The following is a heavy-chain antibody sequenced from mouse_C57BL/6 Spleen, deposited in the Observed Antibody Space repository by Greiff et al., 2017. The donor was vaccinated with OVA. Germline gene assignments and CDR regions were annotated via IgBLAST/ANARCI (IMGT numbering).Heavy chain of an antibody. V-gene: IGHV1-55*01. CDR2: IYPGSGST. CDR1: GYTFTSYW. D-gene: IGHD1-1*01. Sequence: QVQLQQPGAELVKPGASVKMSCKASGYTFTSYWITWVKQRPGQGLEWIGDIYPGSGSTNYNEKFKSKATLTVDTSSSTAYMQLSSLTSEDSAVYYCARFLYYYGSSPYYYAMDYWGQGTSVTVSS. CDR3: ARFLYYYGSSPYYYAMDY. J-gene: IGHJ4*01.